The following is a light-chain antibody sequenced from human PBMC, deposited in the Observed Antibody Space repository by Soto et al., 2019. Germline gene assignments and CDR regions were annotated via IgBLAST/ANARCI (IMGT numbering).Light chain of an antibody. CDR3: QQNNKWPPVT. V-gene: IGKV3-15*01. CDR2: GAS. Sequence: EVVMTQSPATVSVSPGEGVTLSCRASQTISNDLAWYQQKPGQAPRLLIYGASTRATGVPARFSGGGSGTEFTLTISSLLSEAFAFYYCQQNNKWPPVTFGGGTKVEIK. CDR1: QTISND. J-gene: IGKJ4*01.